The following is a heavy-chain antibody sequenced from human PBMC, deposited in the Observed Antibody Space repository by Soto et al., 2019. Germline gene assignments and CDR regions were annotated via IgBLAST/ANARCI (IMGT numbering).Heavy chain of an antibody. CDR2: IITFVGKA. CDR3: ARVTGGTDSGSNYMDV. D-gene: IGHD2-8*02. V-gene: IGHV1-69*08. CDR1: GGTLSSYS. Sequence: QVQLVQSGPEVKKPGSSVKVSCKTSGGTLSSYSISWVRQAPGQGLECVGRIITFVGKANAAQQFQGRVTITADRCTDTTYMELRRLTSDATAVYYCARVTGGTDSGSNYMDVWGAGTTVTVSS. J-gene: IGHJ6*03.